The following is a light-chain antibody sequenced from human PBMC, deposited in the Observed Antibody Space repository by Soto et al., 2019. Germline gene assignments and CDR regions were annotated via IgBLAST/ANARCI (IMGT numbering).Light chain of an antibody. Sequence: QSALTQPASVSGSPGQSITISCTGTSSDVGGYNYVSWYQQHPGKSPKLMIYEVSNRPSGVSNRFSGSKSGNTASLTISWLQDEDEADYYCSSYTSSSTHWVFGGGTKLTVL. CDR3: SSYTSSSTHWV. J-gene: IGLJ3*02. CDR2: EVS. V-gene: IGLV2-14*01. CDR1: SSDVGGYNY.